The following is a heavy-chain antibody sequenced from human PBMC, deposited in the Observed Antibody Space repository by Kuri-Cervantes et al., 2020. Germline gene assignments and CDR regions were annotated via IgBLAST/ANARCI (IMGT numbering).Heavy chain of an antibody. CDR3: ARESTMVRGVIIKVLGWFDP. V-gene: IGHV1-8*01. CDR1: GYTFTSYD. J-gene: IGHJ5*02. Sequence: ASVKVSCKASGYTFTSYDINWVRQATGQGLEWMGWMNPNSGNTGYAQKFQGRVTMTRNTSISTAYMELSSLRSEDTAVYYCARESTMVRGVIIKVLGWFDPWGQGTLVTVSS. D-gene: IGHD3-10*01. CDR2: MNPNSGNT.